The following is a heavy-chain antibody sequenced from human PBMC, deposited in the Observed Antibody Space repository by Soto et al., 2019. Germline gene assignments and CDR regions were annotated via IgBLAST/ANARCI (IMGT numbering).Heavy chain of an antibody. D-gene: IGHD3-22*01. CDR2: IIPIFGTA. CDR1: GGTFSSYA. V-gene: IGHV1-69*01. Sequence: QVQLVQSGAEVKKPGSSVKVSCKASGGTFSSYAISWVRQAPGQGLEWMGGIIPIFGTANYAQKFQGSVTITADESTSTAYMELSSLKSEDTAVYYCASRSLTPTYYYDSSVHGPFDYWGQGTLVTLCS. CDR3: ASRSLTPTYYYDSSVHGPFDY. J-gene: IGHJ4*02.